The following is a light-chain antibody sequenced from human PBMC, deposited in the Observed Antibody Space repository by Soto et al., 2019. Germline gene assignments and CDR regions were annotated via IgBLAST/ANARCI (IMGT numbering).Light chain of an antibody. V-gene: IGKV1-5*03. J-gene: IGKJ1*01. CDR2: KAS. CDR3: QHYNSYSET. CDR1: QTISSW. Sequence: DIQMTQSPSTLSGAVGDRVTTTCRASQTISSWLAWYQQKPGKAPKLLIYKASTLKSGVPSRFSDSGSGTEFTLTISSLQPDEFATYDGQHYNSYSETFGQGTKGDIK.